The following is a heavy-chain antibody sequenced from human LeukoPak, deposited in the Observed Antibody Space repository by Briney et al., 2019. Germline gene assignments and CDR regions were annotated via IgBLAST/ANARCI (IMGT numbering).Heavy chain of an antibody. CDR2: IYYSGST. D-gene: IGHD3-3*01. CDR3: ARQFRRWSDGDQIDY. V-gene: IGHV4-39*01. Sequence: SETLSLTCTVSGGSISSSSYYWGWIRQPPGKGLEWIGSIYYSGSTYYNPSLKSRVTISVDTSKTQFSLKLSSVTAADTAVYYCARQFRRWSDGDQIDYWGQGTLVTVSS. J-gene: IGHJ4*02. CDR1: GGSISSSSYY.